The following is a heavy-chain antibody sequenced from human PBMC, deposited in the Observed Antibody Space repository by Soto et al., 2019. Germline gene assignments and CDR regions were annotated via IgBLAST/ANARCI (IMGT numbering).Heavy chain of an antibody. J-gene: IGHJ6*02. CDR2: ISAYNGNT. V-gene: IGHV1-18*01. CDR3: ARDDYGDYTRRFYYYYYGMDV. D-gene: IGHD4-17*01. CDR1: GYAFTRYG. Sequence: AAVKVSCKGSGYAFTRYGISWVRQAPGQGLEWMGWISAYNGNTNYAQKLQGRVTMTTDTSTSTAYMELRSLRSDDTAVYYCARDDYGDYTRRFYYYYYGMDVWGQGTTVTVSS.